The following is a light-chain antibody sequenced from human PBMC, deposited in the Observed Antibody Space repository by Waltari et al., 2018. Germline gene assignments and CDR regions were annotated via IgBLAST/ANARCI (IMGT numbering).Light chain of an antibody. J-gene: IGLJ1*01. CDR3: YSYTTSGIYV. CDR2: QVS. CDR1: HSHVGLYNL. V-gene: IGLV2-18*02. Sequence: QSALTQPPSVSGSPGQSVPISCAGPHSHVGLYNLVSWYQQSPGTAPKLIVYQVSNRPSGVPDRFSGSKSGSTASLTISGLQAEDEADYYCYSYTTSGIYVFGTGTKVSVL.